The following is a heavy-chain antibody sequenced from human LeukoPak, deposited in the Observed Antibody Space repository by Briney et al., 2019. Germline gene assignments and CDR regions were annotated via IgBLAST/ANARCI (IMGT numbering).Heavy chain of an antibody. CDR2: IHNSGST. J-gene: IGHJ4*02. D-gene: IGHD1-1*01. V-gene: IGHV4-61*05. CDR3: ARGGGWGNWNDAVDY. Sequence: SETLSLTCAVSGGSISSNSYYWGWIRQPPGKGLEWIGYIHNSGSTKYNPSLKSPVSISVDTSKNQFSLKVNSVTAADTAVYYCARGGGWGNWNDAVDYWGQGTLVTVSS. CDR1: GGSISSNSYY.